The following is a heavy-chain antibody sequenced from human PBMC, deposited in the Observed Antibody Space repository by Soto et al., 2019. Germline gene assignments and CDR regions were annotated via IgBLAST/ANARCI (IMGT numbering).Heavy chain of an antibody. V-gene: IGHV3-23*01. J-gene: IGHJ4*02. D-gene: IGHD3-9*01. CDR3: AKHLLNYDILTGYYGQVGFDY. CDR1: GFTFSSYA. CDR2: ISGSGGST. Sequence: PGGSLRLSCAASGFTFSSYAMSWVRQAPGKGLEWVSAISGSGGSTYYADSVKGRFTISRDNSKNTLYLQMNSLRAEDTAVYYCAKHLLNYDILTGYYGQVGFDYWGQGTLVTVSS.